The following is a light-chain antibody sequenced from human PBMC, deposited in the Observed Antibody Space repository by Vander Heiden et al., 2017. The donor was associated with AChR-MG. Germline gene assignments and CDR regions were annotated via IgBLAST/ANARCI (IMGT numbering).Light chain of an antibody. CDR3: QQYGSSSIT. Sequence: EIGLTQSPGTLSLSLGERATLSCRASQSVSSSYLAWYQQTPGQAPRLLIYGASSRATGIPDRFSGSGSGTDFTLTISRLEPEDFAVYYCQQYGSSSITFGQGTRLEIK. J-gene: IGKJ5*01. CDR1: QSVSSSY. CDR2: GAS. V-gene: IGKV3-20*01.